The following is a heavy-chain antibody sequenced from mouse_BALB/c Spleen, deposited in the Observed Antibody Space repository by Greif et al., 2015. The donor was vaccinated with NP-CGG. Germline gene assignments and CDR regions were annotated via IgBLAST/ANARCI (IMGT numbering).Heavy chain of an antibody. CDR1: GFTFSSFG. CDR2: ISSGSSTI. J-gene: IGHJ3*01. V-gene: IGHV5-17*02. D-gene: IGHD2-4*01. Sequence: EVMLVESGGGLVQPGGSRKLSCAASGFTFSSFGMHWVRQAPEKGLEWVAYISSGSSTIYYADTVKGRFTISRDNPKNTLFLQMTSPRSEDTAMYYCARSSYYDGGLCACWGQGTLVTVSA. CDR3: ARSSYYDGGLCAC.